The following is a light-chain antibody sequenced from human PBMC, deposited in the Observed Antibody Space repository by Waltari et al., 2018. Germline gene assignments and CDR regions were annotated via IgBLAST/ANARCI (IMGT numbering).Light chain of an antibody. CDR1: QSFGGS. V-gene: IGKV1-5*01. CDR2: DAS. J-gene: IGKJ1*01. CDR3: HQYNDWPPT. Sequence: DIQMTQSPSTLSASVGGRVTITCRPSQSFGGSLAWFQQKPGKAPKLLIYDASTLEPGVPSRFSGSGSGTEFTLTISSLQSEDFAVYYCHQYNDWPPTFGQGTTVEIK.